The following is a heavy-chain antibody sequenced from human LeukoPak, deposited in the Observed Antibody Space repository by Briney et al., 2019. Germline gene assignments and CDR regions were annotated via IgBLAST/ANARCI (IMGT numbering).Heavy chain of an antibody. Sequence: PGGSLRLSCGASGFTFSTYTMNWVRQAPGEGLEWVSSISSSSNYIYYADSVKGRFTISRDNAKNPLYLQMNSLRAEDTAVYYCAREGTDAFDIWGQGTMVTVPS. V-gene: IGHV3-21*01. CDR2: ISSSSNYI. J-gene: IGHJ3*02. CDR1: GFTFSTYT. CDR3: AREGTDAFDI.